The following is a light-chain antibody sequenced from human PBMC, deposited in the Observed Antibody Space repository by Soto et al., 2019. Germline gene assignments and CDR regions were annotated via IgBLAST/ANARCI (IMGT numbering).Light chain of an antibody. CDR1: STDVGGYNY. CDR3: TSYTTSTTLML. V-gene: IGLV2-14*03. J-gene: IGLJ2*01. Sequence: QSALTQPASVSGSPGQSITISCTGTSTDVGGYNYVSWYQQHPGKAPKLLIYDVNHRPSGVSNRFSGSKSGNTASLTISGLQAEDEADYYCTSYTTSTTLMLVGRGTKLTVL. CDR2: DVN.